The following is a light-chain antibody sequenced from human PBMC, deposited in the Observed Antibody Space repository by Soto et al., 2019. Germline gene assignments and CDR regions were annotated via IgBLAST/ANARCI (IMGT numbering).Light chain of an antibody. V-gene: IGKV1-5*01. CDR2: DAS. CDR3: QQYDSYLYT. J-gene: IGKJ2*01. CDR1: HTITNW. Sequence: DIQMTQSPSPLSASVGDRVTITCRASHTITNWLAWYQQKPGKAPKFLIYDASSLRSVVPARFSGSGSGTEFTLTISSLQPDDFATYYCQQYDSYLYTFGQGTKLEIK.